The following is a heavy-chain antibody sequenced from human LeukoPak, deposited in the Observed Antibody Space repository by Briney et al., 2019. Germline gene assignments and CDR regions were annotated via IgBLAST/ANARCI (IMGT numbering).Heavy chain of an antibody. CDR3: ARQLRYCYGSGSYSHNFDY. Sequence: GGSLRLSCAASGFTSSSYEMNWVRQAPGKGLEWVSYISGSGSTIYYADSVKGRFTISRDNAKNSLYLQMNSLRAEDTAVYYCARQLRYCYGSGSYSHNFDYWGQGTLVTVSS. CDR2: ISGSGSTI. D-gene: IGHD3-10*01. CDR1: GFTSSSYE. V-gene: IGHV3-48*03. J-gene: IGHJ4*02.